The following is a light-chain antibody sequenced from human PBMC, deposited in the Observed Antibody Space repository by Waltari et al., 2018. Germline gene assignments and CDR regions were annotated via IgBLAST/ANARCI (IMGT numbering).Light chain of an antibody. Sequence: QSALTQPPSASGSPGQSVTISCTGTSSDVGGYNYVSWYQQYPGKAPKLMIYEVSKRPSGVPDRFSGSKSGNTASLTVSGLQAEDEADYYCSSYAGSNNAFVFGTGTKVTV. V-gene: IGLV2-8*01. CDR1: SSDVGGYNY. J-gene: IGLJ1*01. CDR2: EVS. CDR3: SSYAGSNNAFV.